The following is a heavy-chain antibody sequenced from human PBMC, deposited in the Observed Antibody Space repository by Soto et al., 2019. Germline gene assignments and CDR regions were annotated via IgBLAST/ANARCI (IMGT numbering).Heavy chain of an antibody. V-gene: IGHV1-2*04. D-gene: IGHD6-19*01. CDR1: GYTFTGYY. CDR2: INPNSGGT. J-gene: IGHJ4*02. Sequence: ASVKVSCKASGYTFTGYYMHWVRQAPGQGLEWMGWINPNSGGTNYAQKLQGWVTMTRDTSISTAYMELSRLRSDDTAVYYCARDPQYSSGWYYFDYWGQGTLVTVSS. CDR3: ARDPQYSSGWYYFDY.